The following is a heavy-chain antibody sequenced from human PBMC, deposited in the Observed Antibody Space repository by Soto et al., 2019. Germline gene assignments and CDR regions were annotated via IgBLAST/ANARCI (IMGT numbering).Heavy chain of an antibody. Sequence: GASVKVSCKASGNTFTSYYMHWVRQAPGQRLEWMGIINPSSGSTSYAQKFQDRVTMTRDTSTSTVYMELSSLRSEDTAVYYCARDRAPGWAYYYGMDVWGQGTTVTVS. CDR3: ARDRAPGWAYYYGMDV. CDR1: GNTFTSYY. V-gene: IGHV1-46*03. J-gene: IGHJ6*02. CDR2: INPSSGST. D-gene: IGHD1-26*01.